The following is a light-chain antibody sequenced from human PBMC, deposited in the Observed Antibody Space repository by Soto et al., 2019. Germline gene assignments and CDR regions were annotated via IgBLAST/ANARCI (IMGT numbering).Light chain of an antibody. J-gene: IGKJ3*01. CDR3: MQALPTPRFT. CDR1: QSLLHSNGYNY. CDR2: LGS. Sequence: DIVMTQSPLSLPVTPGEPASISCRSSQSLLHSNGYNYLDWYLQKPGQSPQLLIYLGSNRASGVPDRFSGSGSGTDFTLKISRVEAEDVGVYYCMQALPTPRFTFGPGTKVDIK. V-gene: IGKV2-28*01.